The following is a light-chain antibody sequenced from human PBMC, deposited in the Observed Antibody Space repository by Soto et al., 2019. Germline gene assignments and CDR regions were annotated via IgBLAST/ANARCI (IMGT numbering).Light chain of an antibody. CDR1: QSVSSY. J-gene: IGKJ5*01. CDR2: DAS. Sequence: EIVLTQSPATLSLSPGARATLSCRASQSVSSYSAWYQQKPGQAPRLLIYDASNRATGIPARFSGSGSGTDFTLTISSLEPDDFAVYYCQQRADWPITFGQGTRLEIK. V-gene: IGKV3-11*01. CDR3: QQRADWPIT.